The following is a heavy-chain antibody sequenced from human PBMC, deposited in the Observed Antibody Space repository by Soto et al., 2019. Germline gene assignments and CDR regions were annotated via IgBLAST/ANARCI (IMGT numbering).Heavy chain of an antibody. J-gene: IGHJ6*01. V-gene: IGHV1-18*01. Sequence: QVQLVQSGAEVKNPGASVKVSCKASGYTFSSYGISWVRQAPGQGLEWMGWISAYNGNTNYAQKLQGRVTMNTDTHTSTAYMELRSLRSDDTAVYYCARDGRYSVSDGSGGMDVWGQVTTVTVSS. CDR2: ISAYNGNT. D-gene: IGHD1-26*01. CDR3: ARDGRYSVSDGSGGMDV. CDR1: GYTFSSYG.